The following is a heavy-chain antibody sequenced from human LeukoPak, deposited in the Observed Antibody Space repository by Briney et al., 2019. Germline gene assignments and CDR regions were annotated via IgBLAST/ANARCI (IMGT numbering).Heavy chain of an antibody. D-gene: IGHD1-26*01. Sequence: SETLSLTCAVYGGSFSGYYWSWIRLPPGKGLEWIGEINHSGSTNYNPSLKSRVTISVDTSKNQFSLKLSSVTAADTAVYYCARGRYSGSYRNYYYYYGMDVWGQGTTVTVSS. CDR1: GGSFSGYY. CDR3: ARGRYSGSYRNYYYYYGMDV. CDR2: INHSGST. J-gene: IGHJ6*02. V-gene: IGHV4-34*01.